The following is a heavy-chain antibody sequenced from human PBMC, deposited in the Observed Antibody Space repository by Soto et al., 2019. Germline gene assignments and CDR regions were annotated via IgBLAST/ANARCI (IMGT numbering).Heavy chain of an antibody. CDR1: GYTFTGYY. V-gene: IGHV1-2*04. D-gene: IGHD6-13*01. CDR2: INPNSGGT. J-gene: IGHJ4*02. Sequence: GASVKVSCKASGYTFTGYYMHWVRQAPGQGLEWMGWINPNSGGTNYAQKFQGWVTMTRDTSISTAYMELSRLRSDDTAVYYCAREGRCWDSSFFDYWGKGTLVTVSS. CDR3: AREGRCWDSSFFDY.